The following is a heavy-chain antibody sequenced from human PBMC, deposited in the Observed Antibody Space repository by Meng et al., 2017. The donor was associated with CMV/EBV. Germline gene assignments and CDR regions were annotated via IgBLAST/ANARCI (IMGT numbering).Heavy chain of an antibody. CDR2: ISSSGSTI. CDR1: GFTFSSYE. J-gene: IGHJ6*02. D-gene: IGHD2-21*01. V-gene: IGHV3-48*03. CDR3: ARALVVETNPRNYYYYGMDV. Sequence: GGFLRLSCAASGFTFSSYEMNWVRQAPGKGLEWVSYISSSGSTIYYADSVKGRFTISRDNAKNSLYLQMNSLRAEDTAVYYCARALVVETNPRNYYYYGMDVWGQGTTVTVSS.